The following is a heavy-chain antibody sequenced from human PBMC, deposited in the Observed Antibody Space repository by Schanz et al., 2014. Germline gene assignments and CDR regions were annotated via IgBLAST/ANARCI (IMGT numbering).Heavy chain of an antibody. V-gene: IGHV1-18*01. Sequence: QVQLVQSGGEVKKPGASVKVSCKASGYTFSSYGISWVRQAPGLGLEWMGWITSFNVKTNSAQSLQGRVSLTTDTSTGTAYMELRSLRSDDTAVYYCARGASKRRRGVVWMAGWGQGTTVTVSS. D-gene: IGHD3-3*01. CDR3: ARGASKRRRGVVWMAG. CDR2: ITSFNVKT. CDR1: GYTFSSYG. J-gene: IGHJ6*02.